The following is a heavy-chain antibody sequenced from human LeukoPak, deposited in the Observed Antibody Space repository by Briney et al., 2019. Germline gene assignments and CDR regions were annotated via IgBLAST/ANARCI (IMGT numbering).Heavy chain of an antibody. CDR1: GGSISSGSYS. J-gene: IGHJ4*02. V-gene: IGHV4-31*11. CDR3: ARDFRGGTGAIDN. CDR2: IHSSGTT. Sequence: PSETLSLTCAVSGGSISSGSYSWNWIRQPPGKGLEWIGYIHSSGTTYYSPSLDSRVTISVDTSKNHFSLQLSSVTAADTAIYFCARDFRGGTGAIDNWGQGSLVTVSS. D-gene: IGHD3-10*01.